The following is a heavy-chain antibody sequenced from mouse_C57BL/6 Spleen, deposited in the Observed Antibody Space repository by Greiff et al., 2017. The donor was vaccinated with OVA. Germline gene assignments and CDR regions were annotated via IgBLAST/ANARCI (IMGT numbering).Heavy chain of an antibody. CDR3: ASYGNYVFDY. V-gene: IGHV1-69*01. CDR2: IDPSDSYT. Sequence: QVQLQQPGAELVMPGASVKLSCKASGYTFTSYWMHWVKQRPGQGLEWIGEIDPSDSYTNYNQKFKGKSTLTVDKSSSTAYMQLSSLTSEDSAVYDCASYGNYVFDYWGQGTTLTVSS. CDR1: GYTFTSYW. J-gene: IGHJ2*01. D-gene: IGHD2-1*01.